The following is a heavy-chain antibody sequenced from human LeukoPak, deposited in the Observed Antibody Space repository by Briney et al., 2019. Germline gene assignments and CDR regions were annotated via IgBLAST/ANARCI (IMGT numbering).Heavy chain of an antibody. J-gene: IGHJ5*02. V-gene: IGHV4-31*03. CDR2: IYYSGST. CDR1: GGSISSGGYY. CDR3: ARGQGGWIDP. D-gene: IGHD3-16*01. Sequence: PSETLSRTCTVSGGSISSGGYYWSWIRQHPGKGLEWIGYIYYSGSTYYNPSLKSRVTISVDTSKNQFSLKLSSVTAADTAVYYCARGQGGWIDPWGQGTLVTVSS.